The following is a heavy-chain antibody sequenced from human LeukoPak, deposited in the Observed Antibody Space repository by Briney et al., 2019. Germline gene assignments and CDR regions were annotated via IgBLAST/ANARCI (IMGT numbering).Heavy chain of an antibody. Sequence: SETLSLTCAVYAGSFSGYYWNWIRQPPGKGLEWIGEINHYGSTKYSPSLKSRVTISGDTSKNQFSLRLNSVTAADTAVYYCARAYCAHQTFHSYHFFDFWGRGTLVTVSS. CDR3: ARAYCAHQTFHSYHFFDF. V-gene: IGHV4-34*01. D-gene: IGHD5-18*01. CDR1: AGSFSGYY. CDR2: INHYGST. J-gene: IGHJ4*02.